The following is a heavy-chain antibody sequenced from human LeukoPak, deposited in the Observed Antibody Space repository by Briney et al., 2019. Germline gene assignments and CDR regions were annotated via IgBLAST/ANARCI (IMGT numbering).Heavy chain of an antibody. J-gene: IGHJ4*02. Sequence: SETLSLTCTVSGGSISSSSYYWGWIRQPPGKGLEWIGSIYYSGSTYYNPSLKSRVTISVDTSKNQFSLKLSSVTAADTAVYYCARGSGDNDYWGQGTLVTVSS. D-gene: IGHD7-27*01. V-gene: IGHV4-39*07. CDR1: GGSISSSSYY. CDR2: IYYSGST. CDR3: ARGSGDNDY.